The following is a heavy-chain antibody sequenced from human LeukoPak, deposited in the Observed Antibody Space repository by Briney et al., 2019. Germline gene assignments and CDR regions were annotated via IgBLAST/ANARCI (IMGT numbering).Heavy chain of an antibody. CDR1: GYTFTGYY. V-gene: IGHV1-2*02. D-gene: IGHD6-6*01. CDR3: ARFEYSSSSHSDY. Sequence: ASVKVSCKASGYTFTGYYMHWVRQAPGQGLEWMGWINPNSGGTNYAQKFQGRVTMSRDTSISTVYMELSRLTSDDTAIYYCARFEYSSSSHSDYWGQGTLVTVSS. J-gene: IGHJ4*02. CDR2: INPNSGGT.